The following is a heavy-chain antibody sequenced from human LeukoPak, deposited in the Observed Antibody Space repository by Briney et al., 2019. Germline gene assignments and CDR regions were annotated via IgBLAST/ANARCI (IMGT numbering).Heavy chain of an antibody. Sequence: SETLSLTCTVSGGSISSSNYYWAWIRQPPGQGLEWIGSIYYRGNAYYNPSLKSRVTISVDTSKNQFSLKLSSVTAADTAVYYCARVGGNDIVVLPGRDYYYMDVWGKGTTVTVSS. CDR1: GGSISSSNYY. J-gene: IGHJ6*03. CDR3: ARVGGNDIVVLPGRDYYYMDV. CDR2: IYYRGNA. V-gene: IGHV4-39*07. D-gene: IGHD2-2*01.